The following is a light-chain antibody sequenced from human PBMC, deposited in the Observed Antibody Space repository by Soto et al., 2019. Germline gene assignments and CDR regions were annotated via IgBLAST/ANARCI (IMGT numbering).Light chain of an antibody. CDR2: TAS. Sequence: DIQMTQSPSSLSASVGDRVSITCRASQSISSFLNWYQQKPGKAPKLLIYTASNLHSGVPSRFSGSESGTDFTLTITSLQPEDFVTYYCQQSYSTPITFGQGTRLEIK. CDR3: QQSYSTPIT. V-gene: IGKV1-39*01. CDR1: QSISSF. J-gene: IGKJ5*01.